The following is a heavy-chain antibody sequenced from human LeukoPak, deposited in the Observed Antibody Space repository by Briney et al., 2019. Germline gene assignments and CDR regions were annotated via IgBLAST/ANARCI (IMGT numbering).Heavy chain of an antibody. J-gene: IGHJ4*02. CDR2: IYTSGST. CDR3: ARAGDSSGSEYYFDY. CDR1: GGSISSYY. V-gene: IGHV4-4*07. Sequence: SETLSLTCTVSGGSISSYYWSWIRQPAGKGLEWIGRIYTSGSTNYNPSLKSRVTMSVDTSKNQFSLKLSSVTAADTAVYYCARAGDSSGSEYYFDYWGQGTLVTVSS. D-gene: IGHD3-22*01.